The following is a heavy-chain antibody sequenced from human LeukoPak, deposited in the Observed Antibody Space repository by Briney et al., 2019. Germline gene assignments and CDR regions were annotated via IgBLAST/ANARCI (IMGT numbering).Heavy chain of an antibody. CDR2: IYYSGST. J-gene: IGHJ4*02. Sequence: SETLSLTCTVSGGSISSSSYYWGWIRQPPGKGLEWTGSIYYSGSTYYNPSLKSRVTISVDTSKNQFSLKLSSVTAADTAVYYCSGARGIDYFDYWGQGTLVTVSS. CDR3: SGARGIDYFDY. V-gene: IGHV4-39*01. D-gene: IGHD3-16*01. CDR1: GGSISSSSYY.